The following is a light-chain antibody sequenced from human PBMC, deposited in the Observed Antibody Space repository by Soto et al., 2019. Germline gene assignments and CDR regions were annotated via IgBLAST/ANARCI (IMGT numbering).Light chain of an antibody. CDR2: AAS. CDR3: QKYNSSPFT. V-gene: IGKV1-27*01. Sequence: DIPMTQSPSSLSASVGDRVTLTCRASQGISNNLAWYQQTPGQAPKLLIYAASTMQSGVPARFSGSGSGTEFTLTISSLQPEDVAIYYCQKYNSSPFTFGPGTKVDIK. CDR1: QGISNN. J-gene: IGKJ3*01.